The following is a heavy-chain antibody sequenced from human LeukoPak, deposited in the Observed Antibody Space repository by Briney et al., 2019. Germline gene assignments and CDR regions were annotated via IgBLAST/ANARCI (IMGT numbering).Heavy chain of an antibody. CDR2: IDPRSGGT. CDR1: GYTFTDYY. J-gene: IGHJ4*02. Sequence: AXXKVSCKASGYTFTDYYIHWVRRAPGQGLEWMGWIDPRSGGTICTQKFQSRVTMTRDTSISTVYLDLSGMTFDDTALYYCATDNYGTLDYWGQGTLVTVSS. CDR3: ATDNYGTLDY. V-gene: IGHV1-2*02. D-gene: IGHD3-16*01.